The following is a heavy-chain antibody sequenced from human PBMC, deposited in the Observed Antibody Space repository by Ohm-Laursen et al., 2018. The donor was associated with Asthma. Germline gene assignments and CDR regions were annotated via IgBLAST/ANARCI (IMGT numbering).Heavy chain of an antibody. CDR2: ISSQGSYI. V-gene: IGHV3-21*04. J-gene: IGHJ5*02. D-gene: IGHD4-17*01. CDR3: AKLVGVTTA. Sequence: LRLSCAASGFTFNSYSMIWVRQAPGKGLEWVSSISSQGSYIYYADSVKGRFTISRDNAKNSLYLQMNSLRPEDTAFYYCAKLVGVTTAWGQGTLVTVSS. CDR1: GFTFNSYS.